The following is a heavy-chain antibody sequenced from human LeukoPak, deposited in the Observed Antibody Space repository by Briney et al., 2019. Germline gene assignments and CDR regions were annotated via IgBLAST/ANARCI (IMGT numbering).Heavy chain of an antibody. CDR1: GGSISSTNW. J-gene: IGHJ4*02. CDR2: IYRSGTT. CDR3: ARRSPYSTGWSSYFDY. D-gene: IGHD6-19*01. Sequence: PSETLSLTCAVSGGSISSTNWWSWVRQPPGKGLEWIGEIYRSGTTNYKPSLKSRVTISLDKSRNHFSLKLTSVTAADSAVYYCARRSPYSTGWSSYFDYWGQGALVTVSS. V-gene: IGHV4-4*02.